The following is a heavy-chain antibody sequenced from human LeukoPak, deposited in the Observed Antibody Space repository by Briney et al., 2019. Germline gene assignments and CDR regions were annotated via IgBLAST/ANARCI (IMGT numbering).Heavy chain of an antibody. J-gene: IGHJ6*02. V-gene: IGHV3-23*01. CDR2: ISGSGQRT. CDR1: GFSFSSHV. CDR3: ARDFTSGNDLVTGYVHNFFGLDV. D-gene: IGHD3-9*01. Sequence: GGSLRLSCGASGFSFSSHVVTWVRQAPGKGLEWVSAISGSGQRTYYADSVKGRFTTSRDNSNNTLYLHMNSLRADDTATYYCARDFTSGNDLVTGYVHNFFGLDVWGQGTTVTVSS.